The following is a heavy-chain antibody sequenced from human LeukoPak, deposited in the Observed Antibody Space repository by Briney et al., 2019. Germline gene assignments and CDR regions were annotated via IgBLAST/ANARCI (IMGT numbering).Heavy chain of an antibody. CDR1: GFTFWSYE. J-gene: IGHJ4*02. CDR3: ARDLGDGYNPTPLDY. CDR2: ISSSGSTI. D-gene: IGHD5-24*01. Sequence: GGSLRLSCAACGFTFWSYEMNWVRQAPGKGLEWVSYISSSGSTIYYADSVRGGFPLSRDNAKNSLYLQMKSLRAKDTAVYYCARDLGDGYNPTPLDYWGQGTLVTVSS. V-gene: IGHV3-48*03.